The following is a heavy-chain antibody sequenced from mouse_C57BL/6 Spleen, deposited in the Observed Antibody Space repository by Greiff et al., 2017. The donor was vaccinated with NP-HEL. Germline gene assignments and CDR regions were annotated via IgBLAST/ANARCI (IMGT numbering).Heavy chain of an antibody. V-gene: IGHV5-4*01. CDR3: AREPYYGYDVEYFDV. Sequence: EVKLMESGGGLVKPGGSLKLSCAASGFTFSSYAMSWVRQTPEKRLEWVATISDGGSYTYYPDNVKGRFTISRDNAKNNLYLQMSHLKSEDTAMYYCAREPYYGYDVEYFDVWGTGTTVTVSS. CDR1: GFTFSSYA. J-gene: IGHJ1*03. CDR2: ISDGGSYT. D-gene: IGHD2-9*01.